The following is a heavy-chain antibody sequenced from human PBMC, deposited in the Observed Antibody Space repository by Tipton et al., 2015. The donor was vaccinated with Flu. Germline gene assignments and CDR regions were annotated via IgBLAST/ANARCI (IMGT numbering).Heavy chain of an antibody. Sequence: GLVKPSETLSLTCTVSSGSIRSTNYFCAWIRQPPGKRLELIGSIYPSGTTYYNPSLKSRVTISVDTSKSQFSLKLRYVPAADTAVYYCARLSYYDVDLKNFYFDYWGQGALVTVSS. D-gene: IGHD3-10*02. CDR2: IYPSGTT. J-gene: IGHJ4*02. CDR3: ARLSYYDVDLKNFYFDY. CDR1: SGSIRSTNYF. V-gene: IGHV4-39*01.